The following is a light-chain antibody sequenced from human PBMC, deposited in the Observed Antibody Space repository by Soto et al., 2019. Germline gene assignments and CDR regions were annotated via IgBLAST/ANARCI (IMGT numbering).Light chain of an antibody. CDR3: QSYDNRLSVYVI. CDR1: SSNIGAGFD. CDR2: GNS. V-gene: IGLV1-40*01. J-gene: IGLJ2*01. Sequence: QSVLTQPPSVSGAPGQRVTISCTGSSSNIGAGFDVHWYQQLPGTAPKLLIYGNSNRPSGVPDRFSGSKSGTSASLAITGLQADDEADYYCQSYDNRLSVYVIFGGGTKLTVL.